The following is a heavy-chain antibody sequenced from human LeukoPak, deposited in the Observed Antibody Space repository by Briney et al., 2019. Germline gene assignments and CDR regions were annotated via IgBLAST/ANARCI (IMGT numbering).Heavy chain of an antibody. V-gene: IGHV3-9*01. J-gene: IGHJ4*02. CDR1: GFTFDDYA. CDR3: ARDGGSYYDSSGYYGY. CDR2: ISWNSGSI. Sequence: GGSLRLSCAASGFTFDDYAMHWVRQAPGKGLEWVSGISWNSGSIGYADSVKGRFTISRDNAKNSLYLQMNSLRAEDTAVYYCARDGGSYYDSSGYYGYWGQGTLVTVSS. D-gene: IGHD3-22*01.